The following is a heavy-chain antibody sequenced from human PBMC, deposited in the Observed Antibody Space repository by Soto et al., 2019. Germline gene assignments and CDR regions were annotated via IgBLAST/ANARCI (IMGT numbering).Heavy chain of an antibody. CDR1: GDSVSSNSAA. D-gene: IGHD6-13*01. Sequence: SPTLSLPCAISGDSVSSNSAAWNWIRPSPSRGLEWLGRTYYRSKWYNDYAVSVKSRITINPDTSNNQFSLQLNSVTPEDTAVYYCARESSWQQLVRGDPYYYGMDVWGQGTTVTVSS. V-gene: IGHV6-1*01. CDR2: TYYRSKWYN. CDR3: ARESSWQQLVRGDPYYYGMDV. J-gene: IGHJ6*02.